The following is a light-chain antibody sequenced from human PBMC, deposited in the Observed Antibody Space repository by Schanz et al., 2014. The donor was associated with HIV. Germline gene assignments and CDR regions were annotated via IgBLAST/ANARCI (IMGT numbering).Light chain of an antibody. CDR1: SSDIGAYNY. V-gene: IGLV2-14*03. CDR3: SSYAGSNKNV. CDR2: DVN. J-gene: IGLJ1*01. Sequence: QSALIQPASVSGSPGQSITISCTGTSSDIGAYNYLSWYQQHPGKAPKLMIYDVNIRPPGVSNRFSGSKSGNTASLTISGLQAEDEADYYCSSYAGSNKNVFGSGTKLTVL.